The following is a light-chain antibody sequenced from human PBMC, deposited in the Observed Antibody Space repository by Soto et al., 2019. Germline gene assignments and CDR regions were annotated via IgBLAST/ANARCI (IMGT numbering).Light chain of an antibody. V-gene: IGKV1D-8*01. Sequence: VIWMTQSPSLLSASTGDRVTISCLMSQGISSYLAWYQQKPGKAPELLIYAASTLPSGVPSRFSGSGSGTDFTISISCLESEDFATYYCQQYYSFPPTFGRGIKVEIK. J-gene: IGKJ1*01. CDR1: QGISSY. CDR3: QQYYSFPPT. CDR2: AAS.